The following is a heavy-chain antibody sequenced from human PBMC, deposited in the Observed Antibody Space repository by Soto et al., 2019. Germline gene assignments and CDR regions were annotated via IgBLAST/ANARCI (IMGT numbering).Heavy chain of an antibody. V-gene: IGHV3-33*06. Sequence: GGSLRLSCAASGFTFSNYGMHWVRQAPGRGLDWLAAVWYEGSNKYYADSVEGRFTISRDNSKNTLYLQMNGLRAEYTVVYYCAKDTGSTAYWTDYWGQETLVTVSS. CDR2: VWYEGSNK. CDR1: GFTFSNYG. D-gene: IGHD1-26*01. CDR3: AKDTGSTAYWTDY. J-gene: IGHJ4*02.